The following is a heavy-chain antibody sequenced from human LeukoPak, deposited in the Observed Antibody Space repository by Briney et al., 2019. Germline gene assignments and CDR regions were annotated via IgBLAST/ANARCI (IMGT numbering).Heavy chain of an antibody. CDR3: AKAYGYCTTTSCSHEEFDY. V-gene: IGHV3-30*18. CDR2: ISYDGSNK. Sequence: HPGRSLRLSCAASGFTFSNYGMHWVRQAPGKGLEWVAVISYDGSNKYYADSVKGRLAISRDNSKNTLYLQMNSLRAEDTAVYYCAKAYGYCTTTSCSHEEFDYWGQGTLVTVSS. CDR1: GFTFSNYG. J-gene: IGHJ4*02. D-gene: IGHD2-2*01.